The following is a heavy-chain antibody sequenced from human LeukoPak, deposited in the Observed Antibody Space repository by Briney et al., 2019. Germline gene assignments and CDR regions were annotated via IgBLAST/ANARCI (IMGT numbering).Heavy chain of an antibody. J-gene: IGHJ6*04. CDR1: GFTVSSNY. Sequence: GGSLRLSCAASGFTVSSNYMSWVRQAPGKGVEGVSVIYSGGSTYYTDSVKGGFTISRDNTKKTLYLKMNSLRAEDTAVYYCAELGITMIGGVWGKGTTVTISS. V-gene: IGHV3-53*01. CDR3: AELGITMIGGV. D-gene: IGHD3-10*02. CDR2: IYSGGST.